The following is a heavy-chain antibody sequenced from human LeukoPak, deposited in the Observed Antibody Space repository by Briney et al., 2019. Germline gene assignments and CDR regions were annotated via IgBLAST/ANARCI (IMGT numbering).Heavy chain of an antibody. J-gene: IGHJ4*02. CDR3: ARDGAAAGSDY. V-gene: IGHV4-61*02. D-gene: IGHD6-13*01. CDR1: GGSISSGSYY. CDR2: IYTSGST. Sequence: SETLSLTCTVSGGSISSGSYYWSWIRQPAGKGLEWIGRIYTSGSTNYNPSLKSRVTISVDTSKNQFSLKLSSVTAADTAVYYCARDGAAAGSDYWGQGTLVTVSS.